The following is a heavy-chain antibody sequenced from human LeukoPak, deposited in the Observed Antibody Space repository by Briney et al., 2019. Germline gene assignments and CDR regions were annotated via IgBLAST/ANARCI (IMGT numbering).Heavy chain of an antibody. V-gene: IGHV3-11*04. J-gene: IGHJ4*02. Sequence: PGGSLRLSCAASGFTFSDYYMSWIRQAPGKGLEWVSYISSSGSTIYYADSVKGRFTISRDNAKNSLYLQMNSLIAEDTALYYCARVSTAVAGNDYWGQGTLVTVSS. CDR2: ISSSGSTI. CDR1: GFTFSDYY. D-gene: IGHD6-19*01. CDR3: ARVSTAVAGNDY.